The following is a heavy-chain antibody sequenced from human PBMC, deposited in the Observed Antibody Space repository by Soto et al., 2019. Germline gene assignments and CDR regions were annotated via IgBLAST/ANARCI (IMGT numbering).Heavy chain of an antibody. CDR3: AAPWSGYHYYDYCGMDA. CDR1: GYTFTSSA. Sequence: SVKVSCKASGYTFTSSAVQWVRQARGQRLEWIGWIVVGSGNTNYAQKFQERVTITRDMSTSTAYMELSSLRSEDTAAYYCAAPWSGYHYYDYCGMDAGGKGTTVTVSS. D-gene: IGHD3-3*01. CDR2: IVVGSGNT. J-gene: IGHJ6*04. V-gene: IGHV1-58*01.